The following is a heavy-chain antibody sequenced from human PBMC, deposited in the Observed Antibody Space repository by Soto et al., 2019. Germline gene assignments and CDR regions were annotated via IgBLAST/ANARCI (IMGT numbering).Heavy chain of an antibody. CDR3: ARDTTTTGGSWFDP. D-gene: IGHD1-26*01. CDR2: IYYSGST. CDR1: GGSISSGGYY. J-gene: IGHJ5*02. Sequence: KPSETLSLTCTVSGGSISSGGYYWSWIRQHPGKGLEWIGYIYYSGSTYYNPSLKSRVTISVDTSKNQFSLKLSSVTAADTAVYYCARDTTTTGGSWFDPWGQGTLVTVS. V-gene: IGHV4-31*03.